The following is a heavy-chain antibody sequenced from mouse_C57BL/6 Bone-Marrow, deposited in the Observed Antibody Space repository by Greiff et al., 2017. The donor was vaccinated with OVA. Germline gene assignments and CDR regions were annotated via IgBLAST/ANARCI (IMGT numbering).Heavy chain of an antibody. CDR1: GFTFSSYA. J-gene: IGHJ2*01. D-gene: IGHD1-1*01. V-gene: IGHV5-4*01. Sequence: EVQLVESGGGLVKPGGSLKLSCAASGFTFSSYAMSWVRQTPEKRLEWVATISDGGSYTYYPDNVKSRFTISRDNAKNNVYLQMSHLKSEDTAMYYCARDIYYYGRGFDYWGQGTTLTVSS. CDR3: ARDIYYYGRGFDY. CDR2: ISDGGSYT.